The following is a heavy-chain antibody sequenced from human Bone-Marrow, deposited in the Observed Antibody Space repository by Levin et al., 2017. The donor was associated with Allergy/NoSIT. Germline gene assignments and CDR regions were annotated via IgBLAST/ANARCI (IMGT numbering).Heavy chain of an antibody. J-gene: IGHJ4*02. Sequence: GGSLRLSCATSGFTFSNYWILWVRQAPGKGLLWVSRTYGGGSTTTYADSVKGRFTISTDNAKSTLYLQMNSLRAEDTATYFCARDFHGGLDYWGQGTLVTVSS. V-gene: IGHV3-74*01. CDR2: TYGGGSTT. CDR1: GFTFSNYW. D-gene: IGHD2-15*01. CDR3: ARDFHGGLDY.